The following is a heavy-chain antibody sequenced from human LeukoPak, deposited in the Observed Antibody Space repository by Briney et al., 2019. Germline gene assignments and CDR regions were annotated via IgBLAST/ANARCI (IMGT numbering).Heavy chain of an antibody. CDR3: ARDIPGGWFDP. V-gene: IGHV1-46*01. Sequence: ASVKVSCKASGYTLTRYYMHWVRQAPGQGLEWMGRINPTGDSTNYAQKFQGRVTMTRDMSTSTVYMELSSLRSEDTAVYYCARDIPGGWFDPWGQGTLVTVSS. CDR1: GYTLTRYY. CDR2: INPTGDST. J-gene: IGHJ5*02.